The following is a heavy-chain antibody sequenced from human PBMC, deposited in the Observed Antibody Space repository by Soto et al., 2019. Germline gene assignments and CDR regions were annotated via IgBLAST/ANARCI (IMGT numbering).Heavy chain of an antibody. Sequence: SETLSHTCTFSSCNIRSSNWWSWVRQPPGKGLEWIGEIYHSGSTNYNPSLKSRVTISVDKSKNQFSLKLSSVTAADTAVYYCARVGIFGGGVDIWGQGTMVTVSS. CDR1: SCNIRSSNW. CDR2: IYHSGST. D-gene: IGHD3-3*01. V-gene: IGHV4-4*02. J-gene: IGHJ3*02. CDR3: ARVGIFGGGVDI.